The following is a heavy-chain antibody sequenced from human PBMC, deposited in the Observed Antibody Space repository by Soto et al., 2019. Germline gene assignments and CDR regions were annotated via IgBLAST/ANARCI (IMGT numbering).Heavy chain of an antibody. D-gene: IGHD3-16*01. V-gene: IGHV1-46*01. CDR3: AKGRGGKTVANFGMDV. CDR1: GDSVSNDY. CDR2: ISPFGGAT. Sequence: ASVKVSCKASGDSVSNDYLHWVRQAPGQGFEWLGLISPFGGATAYAQRFEGRVTVTMDKSSTTFYLELSSLRSDDTAVYYCAKGRGGKTVANFGMDVWGQGVSVTVPS. J-gene: IGHJ6*02.